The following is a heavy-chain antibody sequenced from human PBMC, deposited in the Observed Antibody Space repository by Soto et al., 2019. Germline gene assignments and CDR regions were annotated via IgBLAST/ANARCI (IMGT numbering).Heavy chain of an antibody. Sequence: SETLSLTCTVSGGSVSSGSYYWSWIRQPPGKGLEWIGYIYYSGSTNYNPSLKSRVTISVDTSKNQFSLKLSSVTAADTAVYYCAKLDSSGYYLYYFDYWGQGTLVTVSS. CDR3: AKLDSSGYYLYYFDY. CDR2: IYYSGST. V-gene: IGHV4-61*01. D-gene: IGHD3-22*01. J-gene: IGHJ4*02. CDR1: GGSVSSGSYY.